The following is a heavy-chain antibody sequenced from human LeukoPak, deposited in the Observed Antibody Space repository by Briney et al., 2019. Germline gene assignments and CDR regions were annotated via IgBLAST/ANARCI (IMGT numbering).Heavy chain of an antibody. CDR3: ARGRXGWYLGXXFDY. CDR1: GGSFSGYY. D-gene: IGHD6-19*01. Sequence: SETLSLTCAVYGGSFSGYYWSWIRQPPGKGLEWIGEINHSGSTNYNPSLKSRVTISVDTSKNQFSLKLSSVTAADTAVYYCARGRXGWYLGXXFDYWGXGTLVTVSS. V-gene: IGHV4-34*01. CDR2: INHSGST. J-gene: IGHJ4*02.